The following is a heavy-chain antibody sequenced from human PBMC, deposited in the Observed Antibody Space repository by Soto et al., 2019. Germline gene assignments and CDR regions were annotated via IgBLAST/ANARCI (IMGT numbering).Heavy chain of an antibody. CDR2: IYYSGST. CDR1: GGSISSSSYY. Sequence: SVSLSRTGFLGGGSISSSSYYGGWIRHPPGKGLEWIGSIYYSGSTYYNPSLKSRVTISVDTSKNQFSLKLSSVTAADTAVYYCARTYYDDVWGSYRPGYYYYGMDVWGQGTTVT. J-gene: IGHJ6*02. D-gene: IGHD3-16*02. CDR3: ARTYYDDVWGSYRPGYYYYGMDV. V-gene: IGHV4-39*01.